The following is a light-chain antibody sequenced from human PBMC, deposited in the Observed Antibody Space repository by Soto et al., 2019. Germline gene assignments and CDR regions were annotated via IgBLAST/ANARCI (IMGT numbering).Light chain of an antibody. V-gene: IGLV2-14*01. CDR2: EVS. CDR1: SSDVGGYNY. J-gene: IGLJ1*01. CDR3: TSYTATSTFV. Sequence: QSALTQPASVSGSPGQSITISCTGTSSDVGGYNYVSWYQQHPGKAPKLMMSEVSNRPSGVSNRFSGSRSGNTASLTISGLQSEHEAQYYCTSYTATSTFVFGSGTKLTVL.